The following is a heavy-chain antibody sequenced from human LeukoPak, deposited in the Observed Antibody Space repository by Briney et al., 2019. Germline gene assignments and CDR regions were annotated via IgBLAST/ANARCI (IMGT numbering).Heavy chain of an antibody. D-gene: IGHD3-22*01. V-gene: IGHV1-18*01. CDR2: ISAYNGNT. Sequence: GASVKVSCTASGYTFTNYGINWVRQAPGQGLEWMGWISAYNGNTNYAQNLQGRVTMSIDTSTNTAYMELRSLRSDDTAVYYCARRLTDSSGFYPYYYYGMDVWGQGTTVTVSS. CDR3: ARRLTDSSGFYPYYYYGMDV. CDR1: GYTFTNYG. J-gene: IGHJ6*02.